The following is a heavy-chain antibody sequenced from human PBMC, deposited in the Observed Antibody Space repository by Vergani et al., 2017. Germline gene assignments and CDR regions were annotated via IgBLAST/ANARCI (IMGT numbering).Heavy chain of an antibody. Sequence: QVQLVQSGAEVKKPGASVKVSCKASGYTFTSYYMHWVRQAPGQGLEWMGIINPSGGSTSYAQKFQGRVTMTRETSISTAYMELSSLRSEDTAVYYCVADYGDPGYYGMDVWGQGTTVTVSS. J-gene: IGHJ6*02. CDR3: VADYGDPGYYGMDV. D-gene: IGHD4-17*01. CDR2: INPSGGST. CDR1: GYTFTSYY. V-gene: IGHV1-46*01.